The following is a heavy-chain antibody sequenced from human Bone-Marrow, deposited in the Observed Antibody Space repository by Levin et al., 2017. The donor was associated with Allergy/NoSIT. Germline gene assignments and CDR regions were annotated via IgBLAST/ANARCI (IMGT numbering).Heavy chain of an antibody. CDR3: ASRYARSGYPF. J-gene: IGHJ4*02. CDR2: IYDNGNT. D-gene: IGHD3-22*01. Sequence: SSETLSLTCTVSGGSISRPEYFWSWIRQPPGKGLDWIGSIYDNGNTSYNPSLRSRVSISEDTSKNQFSLTLSSVTAADTAVYYCASRYARSGYPFWGQGTLVNVSS. CDR1: GGSISRPEYF. V-gene: IGHV4-30-4*01.